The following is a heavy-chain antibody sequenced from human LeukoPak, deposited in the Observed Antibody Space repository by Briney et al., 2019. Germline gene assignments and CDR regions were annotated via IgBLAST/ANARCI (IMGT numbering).Heavy chain of an antibody. J-gene: IGHJ6*03. CDR3: AKDRCSNGIGCLYYYMDV. D-gene: IGHD2-8*01. CDR2: ISGSGGST. CDR1: GFTFSSYA. Sequence: PGGSLRLSCAASGFTFSSYAMSWVRQAPGKGLEWVSAISGSGGSTYYADSVKGRFTISRDNSKNTLSLQMNSLRAEDTAVYYCAKDRCSNGIGCLYYYMDVWGKGTTATISS. V-gene: IGHV3-23*01.